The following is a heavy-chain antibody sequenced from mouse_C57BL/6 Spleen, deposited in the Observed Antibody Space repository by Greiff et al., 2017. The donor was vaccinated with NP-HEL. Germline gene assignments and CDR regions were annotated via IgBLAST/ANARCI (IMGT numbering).Heavy chain of an antibody. J-gene: IGHJ2*01. Sequence: QVQLQQSGAELARPGASVKLSCKASGYTFTSYGISWVKQRTGQGLEWIGEIYPRSGNTYYNEKFKGKATLTADKSSSTAYMELRSLTSEDSAVYFCAGSGDYGGDYWGQGTTLTVSS. V-gene: IGHV1-81*01. CDR1: GYTFTSYG. CDR2: IYPRSGNT. CDR3: AGSGDYGGDY. D-gene: IGHD2-4*01.